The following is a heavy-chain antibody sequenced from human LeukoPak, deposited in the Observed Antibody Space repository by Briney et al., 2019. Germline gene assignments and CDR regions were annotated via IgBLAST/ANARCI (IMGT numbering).Heavy chain of an antibody. Sequence: GGSLRLSCAASGFTFSSYWMSWVRQAPGKGLEWVANIKQDGSEKYYVDSVKGRFTISRDKAKNSLYMQMNRLRAEDTAVYYCARDSYPYYDSSGYYYGGLGYWGQGTLVTVSS. CDR2: IKQDGSEK. CDR3: ARDSYPYYDSSGYYYGGLGY. D-gene: IGHD3-22*01. J-gene: IGHJ4*02. CDR1: GFTFSSYW. V-gene: IGHV3-7*01.